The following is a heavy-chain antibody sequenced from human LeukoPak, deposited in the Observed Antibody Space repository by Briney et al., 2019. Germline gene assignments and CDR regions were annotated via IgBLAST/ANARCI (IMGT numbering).Heavy chain of an antibody. V-gene: IGHV3-23*01. CDR2: ISGSGGST. J-gene: IGHJ4*02. Sequence: PGGSLRLSCAASGFTFSSYGMSWVRQAPGKGLEWVSAISGSGGSTYYADSVKGRFTISRDNSKNTLYLQMNSLRAEDTAVYYCAKRVSKDLDTAMVHYWGQGTLVTVSS. D-gene: IGHD5-18*01. CDR1: GFTFSSYG. CDR3: AKRVSKDLDTAMVHY.